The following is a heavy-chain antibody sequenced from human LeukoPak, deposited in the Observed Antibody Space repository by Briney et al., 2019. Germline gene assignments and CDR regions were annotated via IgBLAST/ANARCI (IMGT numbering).Heavy chain of an antibody. J-gene: IGHJ4*02. CDR1: GFTFSSYS. Sequence: GGSLRLSCAASGFTFSSYSMNWVRQAPGKGLEWVSYISSSSSTIYYADSVKGRFTISRDNAKNSLYLQMNSLKTEDTAVYYCTQYTYGFFQYWGQGTLVTVSS. CDR2: ISSSSSTI. V-gene: IGHV3-48*01. CDR3: TQYTYGFFQY. D-gene: IGHD5-18*01.